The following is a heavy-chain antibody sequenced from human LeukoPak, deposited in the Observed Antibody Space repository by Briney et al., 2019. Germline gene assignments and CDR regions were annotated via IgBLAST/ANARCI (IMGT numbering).Heavy chain of an antibody. Sequence: GGSLRLSCAASGFTFSDYYMSWIRQAPGKGLEWISYISNSYTKYADSVKGRFTISRDNAKNSLYLQMNSLRAVDTAVYYCARMNWGNWGQGTLVTVSS. CDR3: ARMNWGN. CDR2: ISNSYT. CDR1: GFTFSDYY. D-gene: IGHD7-27*01. V-gene: IGHV3-11*06. J-gene: IGHJ4*02.